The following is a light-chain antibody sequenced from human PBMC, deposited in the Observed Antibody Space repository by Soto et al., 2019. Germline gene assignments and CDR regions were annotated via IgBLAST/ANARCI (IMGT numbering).Light chain of an antibody. CDR3: QQHGISHIT. V-gene: IGKV3-20*01. CDR2: DAS. J-gene: IGKJ5*01. CDR1: QNINNNY. Sequence: IVLTQSPGTLSLSPGGSATLSCIASQNINNNYLAWYQHKPGQAPRLLMYDASLRATGVPDRFSGSGSGTDFTLTITRLEPDDSAVYYCQQHGISHITFGQGTRLEIK.